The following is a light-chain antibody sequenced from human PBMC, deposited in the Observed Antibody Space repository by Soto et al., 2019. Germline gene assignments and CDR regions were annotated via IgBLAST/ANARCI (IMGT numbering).Light chain of an antibody. Sequence: QSALTQPASVSGSPGQSITISCTGTSSNVGSYKLVSWYQQHPGKAPKLMIFEVNKRPSGVSNRFSGSKSGNTASLTISGLKVEDEADYYCGSSGGSPTYVFGTGTKLTVL. CDR3: GSSGGSPTYV. J-gene: IGLJ1*01. CDR2: EVN. CDR1: SSNVGSYKL. V-gene: IGLV2-23*02.